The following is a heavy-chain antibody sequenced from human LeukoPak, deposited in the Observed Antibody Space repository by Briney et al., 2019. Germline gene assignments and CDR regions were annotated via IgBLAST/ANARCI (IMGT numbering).Heavy chain of an antibody. CDR2: INHSGST. V-gene: IGHV4-34*01. Sequence: SETLSLTCAVYGGSFSGYYWSWIRQPPGKGLEWIGEINHSGSTNYDPSLKSRVTISVDTSKNQFSLKLNSVTAADTAVYYCASRWFDPWGQGTLVTVSS. CDR1: GGSFSGYY. CDR3: ASRWFDP. J-gene: IGHJ5*02.